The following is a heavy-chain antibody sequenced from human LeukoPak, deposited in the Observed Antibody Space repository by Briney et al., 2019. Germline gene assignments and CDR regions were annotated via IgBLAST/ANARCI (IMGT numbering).Heavy chain of an antibody. D-gene: IGHD4-23*01. CDR1: GGSISSADYY. V-gene: IGHV4-30-4*08. CDR2: IYYSGST. CDR3: ARHDTVVTWGFDY. J-gene: IGHJ4*02. Sequence: SQTLSLTCTVSGGSISSADYYWSWIRQPPGKGLEWIGYIYYSGSTYYNPSLKSRVTISVDTSKNQFSLKLSSVTAADTAVYYCARHDTVVTWGFDYWGQGTLVTVSS.